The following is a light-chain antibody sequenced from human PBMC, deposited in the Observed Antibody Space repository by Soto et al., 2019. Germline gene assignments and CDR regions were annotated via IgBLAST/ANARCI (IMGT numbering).Light chain of an antibody. Sequence: DIQMTQSPSTLSASVGDRVTITCRASQSISSWLAWYQQKPGKAPKLLIYDASCLESGVPSRFSGSGSGTEFTLTISSLQPDDFATYYCQQYNSYSRTVGQGTKVEI. CDR3: QQYNSYSRT. CDR1: QSISSW. J-gene: IGKJ1*01. CDR2: DAS. V-gene: IGKV1-5*01.